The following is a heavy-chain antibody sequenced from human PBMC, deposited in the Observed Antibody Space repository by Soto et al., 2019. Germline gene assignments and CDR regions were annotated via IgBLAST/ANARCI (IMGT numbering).Heavy chain of an antibody. CDR2: ISGSGSTI. Sequence: PGGSLRLSCAASGFTFSDYYMSWFGQAPGKGLEWVSYISGSGSTIHDADSVKGRFTISRDNAKNSLYLQMNSLRAEDTAVYYCARVGSILAAGTPDYWGQGTLGTVSS. D-gene: IGHD6-13*01. J-gene: IGHJ4*02. CDR3: ARVGSILAAGTPDY. V-gene: IGHV3-11*01. CDR1: GFTFSDYY.